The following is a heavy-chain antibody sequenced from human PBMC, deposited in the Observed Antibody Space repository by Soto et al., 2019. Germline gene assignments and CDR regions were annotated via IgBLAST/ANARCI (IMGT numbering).Heavy chain of an antibody. Sequence: SETLSLTCTVSGGSISSYYWSWIRQPPGKGLEWIGYIYYRGSTNYNPSLKSRVTISVDTSKNQFSLKLSSVTAADTAVYYCARVWGGAFDIWGQGTMVTVSS. J-gene: IGHJ3*02. CDR2: IYYRGST. CDR1: GGSISSYY. CDR3: ARVWGGAFDI. D-gene: IGHD3-10*01. V-gene: IGHV4-59*01.